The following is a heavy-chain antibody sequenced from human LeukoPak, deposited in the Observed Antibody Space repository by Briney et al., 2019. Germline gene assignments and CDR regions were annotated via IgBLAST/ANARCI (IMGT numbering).Heavy chain of an antibody. CDR2: ISGSGGST. CDR3: AKSTSSSGWYVNYFDY. J-gene: IGHJ4*02. V-gene: IGHV3-23*01. D-gene: IGHD6-19*01. CDR1: GFTFSSYA. Sequence: GGSLRLSCAASGFTFSSYAMSWVRQAPGKGLEWVSAISGSGGSTYYADSVKGRFTISRDDSKNTLYLQMNSLRAEDTAAYYCAKSTSSSGWYVNYFDYWGQGTLVTVSS.